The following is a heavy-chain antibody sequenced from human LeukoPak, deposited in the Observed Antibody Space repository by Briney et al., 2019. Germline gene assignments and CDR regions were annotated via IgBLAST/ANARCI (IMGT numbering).Heavy chain of an antibody. CDR3: TTGYGSGNACDY. J-gene: IGHJ4*02. CDR1: VARCRNAW. Sequence: GRSQTVSRASSVARCRNAWMKRVHNSPGGGLLKNGLVKSRTEGGATGYAAPVKGRFTISRDDSKNTVYLQMNSLETEDTAMYYCTTGYGSGNACDYWGQGTLVTVSS. V-gene: IGHV3-15*01. D-gene: IGHD3-10*01. CDR2: VKSRTEGGAT.